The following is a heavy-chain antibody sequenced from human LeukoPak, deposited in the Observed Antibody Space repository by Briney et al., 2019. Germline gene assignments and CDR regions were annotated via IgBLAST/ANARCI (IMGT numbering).Heavy chain of an antibody. CDR3: ATWAFYHNLDV. D-gene: IGHD2/OR15-2a*01. V-gene: IGHV3-43*02. CDR2: IKADGSGT. Sequence: GGSLRLSCAASGFTIGPYAMYWVRQGPGRVLEWVSVIKADGSGTFADSVRGRFTTSRDNSKNSLHLQMNSLTSEDTALYYCATWAFYHNLDVWGQGTTVIVSS. CDR1: GFTIGPYA. J-gene: IGHJ6*02.